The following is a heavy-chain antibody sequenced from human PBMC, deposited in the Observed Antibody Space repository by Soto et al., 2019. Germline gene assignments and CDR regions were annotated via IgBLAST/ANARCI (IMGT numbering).Heavy chain of an antibody. J-gene: IGHJ4*02. Sequence: AGSLRLSCAASGFTFSSYGLHWVRQAPGKGLERVAVISYDGSNKYYADSVKGRFTISRDNSMSTLYLQINSLRAEDTVVYYCAKVAGGWPRISYYFDDWGQGTLVTVSS. CDR2: ISYDGSNK. CDR1: GFTFSSYG. D-gene: IGHD6-19*01. V-gene: IGHV3-30*18. CDR3: AKVAGGWPRISYYFDD.